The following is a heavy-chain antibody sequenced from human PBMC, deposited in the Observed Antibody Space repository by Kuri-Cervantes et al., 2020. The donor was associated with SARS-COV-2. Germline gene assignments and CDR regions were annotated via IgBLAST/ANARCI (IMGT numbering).Heavy chain of an antibody. D-gene: IGHD4-17*01. CDR1: RFTFDDYA. CDR2: ISSSSSYI. CDR3: ARDHGDYYFDY. V-gene: IGHV3-21*01. Sequence: GESLKISCAASRFTFDDYAMNWVRQAPGKGLEWVSSISSSSSYIYYADSVKGRFTISRDNAKNSLYLQMNSLRAEDTAVYYCARDHGDYYFDYWGQGTLVTVSS. J-gene: IGHJ4*02.